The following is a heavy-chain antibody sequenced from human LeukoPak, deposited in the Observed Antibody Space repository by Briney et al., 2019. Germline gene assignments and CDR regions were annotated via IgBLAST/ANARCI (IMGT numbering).Heavy chain of an antibody. D-gene: IGHD2-2*01. Sequence: GGSLRLSCAGSGFTFSSHALHWVRQAPGKGLEPVSALNANGDNTYYADSVKGRFTISRDNSKNTLYLHLGSLRAEDMAVYYCARGSSSRYYYGMDVWGQGTTVLVSS. J-gene: IGHJ6*02. CDR2: LNANGDNT. CDR3: ARGSSSRYYYGMDV. CDR1: GFTFSSHA. V-gene: IGHV3-64*02.